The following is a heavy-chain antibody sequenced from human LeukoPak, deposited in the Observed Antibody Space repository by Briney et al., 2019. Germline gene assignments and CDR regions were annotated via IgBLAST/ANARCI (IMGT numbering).Heavy chain of an antibody. V-gene: IGHV1-46*01. CDR2: INPSGGST. CDR1: GYTFTSYY. Sequence: ASVKVSCKASGYTFTSYYMHWVRRAPGQGLEWMGIINPSGGSTSYAQKFQGRVTMTRDTSTSTVYMELSSLRSEDTAVYYCARVDYYDSSGYGEEDYWGQGTLVTVSS. D-gene: IGHD3-22*01. J-gene: IGHJ4*02. CDR3: ARVDYYDSSGYGEEDY.